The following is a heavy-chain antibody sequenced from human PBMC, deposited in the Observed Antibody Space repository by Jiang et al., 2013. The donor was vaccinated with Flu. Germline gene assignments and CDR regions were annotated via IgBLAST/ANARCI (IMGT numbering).Heavy chain of an antibody. J-gene: IGHJ3*02. V-gene: IGHV3-30*18. CDR1: FSSYG. D-gene: IGHD1-7*01. Sequence: FSSYGMHWVRQAPGKGLEWVAVISYDGSNKYYADSVKGRFTISRDNSKNTLYLQMNSLRAEDTAVYYCAKDPFVQLELHGEDDAFDIWGQGTMVTVSS. CDR2: ISYDGSNK. CDR3: AKDPFVQLELHGEDDAFDI.